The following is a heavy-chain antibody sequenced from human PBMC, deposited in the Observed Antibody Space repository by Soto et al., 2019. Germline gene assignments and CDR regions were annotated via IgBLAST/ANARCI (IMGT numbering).Heavy chain of an antibody. CDR3: ASGDYDFWSGPGGGMDV. CDR2: IIPIFGTA. CDR1: GGTFSSYA. V-gene: IGHV1-69*12. Sequence: QVQLVQSGAEVKKPGSSVKVSCKASGGTFSSYAISWVRQAPGQGLEWMGGIIPIFGTANYAQKFQGRVTITAEXSXSXXYMQLSSLRSEDTAVYCCASGDYDFWSGPGGGMDVWGQGTTVTVSS. D-gene: IGHD3-3*01. J-gene: IGHJ6*02.